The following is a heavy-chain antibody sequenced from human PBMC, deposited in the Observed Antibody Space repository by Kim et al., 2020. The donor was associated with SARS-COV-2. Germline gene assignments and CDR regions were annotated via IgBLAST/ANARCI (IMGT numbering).Heavy chain of an antibody. V-gene: IGHV1-2*06. J-gene: IGHJ3*01. CDR3: VCGYSHPTPPGTFDV. Sequence: ASVKVSCKASGYTFTGYYMHWVRQAPGQNFEWMGRINPNSGATNYAQNFQGRVTMTRDTSISTAYLELNSLRSDDTAVYYCVCGYSHPTPPGTFDVWGQGTMVSVSS. CDR1: GYTFTGYY. D-gene: IGHD3-22*01. CDR2: INPNSGAT.